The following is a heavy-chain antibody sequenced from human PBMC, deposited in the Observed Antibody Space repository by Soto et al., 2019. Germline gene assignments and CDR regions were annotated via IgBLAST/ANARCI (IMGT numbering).Heavy chain of an antibody. D-gene: IGHD5-18*01. CDR2: INGDGRST. Sequence: SLRLSCAASGFTFNTYWMHWVRQAPGKGLVWVSRINGDGRSTTYADSVKGRFTISRDNAKNTLYLQMNSLRADDMAVYYCARGGGTGLVTYGMDVCGQGTTVTVSS. CDR3: ARGGGTGLVTYGMDV. CDR1: GFTFNTYW. V-gene: IGHV3-74*03. J-gene: IGHJ6*02.